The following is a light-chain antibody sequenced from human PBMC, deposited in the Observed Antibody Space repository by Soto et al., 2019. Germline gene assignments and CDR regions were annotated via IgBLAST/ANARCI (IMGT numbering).Light chain of an antibody. CDR1: QNIHTN. Sequence: EILMTQYPATLSVSPGERVTLSCRAGQNIHTNLAWYQQKHGKAPRLLFYGASTGATGLPARLSGSGSGTELTITINSMEDEDCQVYYCQQYYNWTRTFGQGTRLEIK. CDR3: QQYYNWTRT. CDR2: GAS. J-gene: IGKJ5*01. V-gene: IGKV3-15*01.